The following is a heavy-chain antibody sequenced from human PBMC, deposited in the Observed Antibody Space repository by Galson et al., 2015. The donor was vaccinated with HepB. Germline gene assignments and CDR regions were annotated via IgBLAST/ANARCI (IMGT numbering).Heavy chain of an antibody. V-gene: IGHV3-23*01. J-gene: IGHJ5*02. CDR3: AKVFKEAYSSGWQIFDP. Sequence: SLRLSCAASGFTFSSYAMSWVRQAPGKGLEWVSAISGSGGSTYYADSVKGRFTISRDNSKNTLYLQMNSLRAEDTAVYYCAKVFKEAYSSGWQIFDPWGQGTLVTVSS. CDR1: GFTFSSYA. CDR2: ISGSGGST. D-gene: IGHD6-19*01.